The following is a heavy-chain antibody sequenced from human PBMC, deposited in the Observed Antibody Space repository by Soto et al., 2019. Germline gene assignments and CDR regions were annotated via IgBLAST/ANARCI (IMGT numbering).Heavy chain of an antibody. Sequence: SEPISLSSAVAGGSIRSRGYSWSWIRQPPGKGLEWIGYIYHSGSTYYNPSLKSRVTISVDRSKNQFSLKLSSVTAADTAVYYCAGGIAARPLGYWGQGTLVTVSS. J-gene: IGHJ4*02. CDR2: IYHSGST. D-gene: IGHD6-6*01. CDR3: AGGIAARPLGY. V-gene: IGHV4-30-2*01. CDR1: GGSIRSRGYS.